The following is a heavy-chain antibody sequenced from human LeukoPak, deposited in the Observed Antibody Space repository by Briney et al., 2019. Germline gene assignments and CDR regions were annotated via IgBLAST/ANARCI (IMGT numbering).Heavy chain of an antibody. CDR3: ARDLFVPGSGSYYYYYGMDV. CDR1: GFTFRSYS. D-gene: IGHD3-10*01. J-gene: IGHJ6*02. V-gene: IGHV3-21*01. CDR2: ISSSSYI. Sequence: PGGSLRLSCAASGFTFRSYSMNWVRQAPGKGLEWVSSISSSSYIYYADSVKGRFTISRDNAKNSLYLQMNSLRAEDTAVYYCARDLFVPGSGSYYYYYGMDVWGQGTTVTVSS.